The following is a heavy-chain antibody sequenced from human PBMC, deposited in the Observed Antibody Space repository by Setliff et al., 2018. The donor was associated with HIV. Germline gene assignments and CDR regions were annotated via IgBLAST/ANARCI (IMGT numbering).Heavy chain of an antibody. Sequence: GSLRLSCAASGFTFSSYWMHWVRQAPGKGLVWVSRLNTDGSSTKYADSVKGRFTISRDNAKNTLYLQMDSLRGEDTAVYYCARGRRDCSSGSCYGPYYMDVWGKGTTVTVSS. D-gene: IGHD2-15*01. CDR3: ARGRRDCSSGSCYGPYYMDV. J-gene: IGHJ6*03. V-gene: IGHV3-74*03. CDR1: GFTFSSYW. CDR2: LNTDGSST.